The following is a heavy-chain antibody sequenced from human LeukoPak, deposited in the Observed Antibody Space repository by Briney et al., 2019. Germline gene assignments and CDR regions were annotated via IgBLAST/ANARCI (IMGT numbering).Heavy chain of an antibody. D-gene: IGHD5-12*01. J-gene: IGHJ5*02. CDR3: ARDRGRATWFDP. CDR2: IYYSGST. CDR1: GESISSYY. Sequence: SETLSLTCTVSGESISSYYWSWIRQPPGKGLEWIGYIYYSGSTNYNPSLKSRVTISVDTSKKQFSLKLRSVTAADTAVYYCARDRGRATWFDPWGQGTLVTVSS. V-gene: IGHV4-59*01.